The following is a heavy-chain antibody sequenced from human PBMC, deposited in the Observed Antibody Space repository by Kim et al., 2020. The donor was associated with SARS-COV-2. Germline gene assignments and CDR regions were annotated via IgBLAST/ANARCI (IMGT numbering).Heavy chain of an antibody. D-gene: IGHD6-13*01. CDR3: ARGNSSFYYYYGMDV. J-gene: IGHJ6*02. CDR1: AGSISSYY. Sequence: SETLSHTCTVSAGSISSYYWSWIRQPPGKGLEWIGYIYYSGSTNYNPSLKSRVTISVDTSKNQFSLKLSSVTAADTAVYYCARGNSSFYYYYGMDVWGQGTTVTVSS. V-gene: IGHV4-59*01. CDR2: IYYSGST.